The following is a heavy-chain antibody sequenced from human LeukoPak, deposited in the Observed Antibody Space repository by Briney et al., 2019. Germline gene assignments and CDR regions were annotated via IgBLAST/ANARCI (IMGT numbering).Heavy chain of an antibody. CDR3: SRSPQGLILDY. D-gene: IGHD3-22*01. Sequence: GESLKISCKGSGYFTSYWISWVRQMPGKGLEWMGRIDPSDSYTNYSPSFQGHVTISADKSINTAYLQWTSLKASDTAMYYCSRSPQGLILDYWGQGTLVTVSS. CDR1: GYFTSYW. V-gene: IGHV5-10-1*01. J-gene: IGHJ4*02. CDR2: IDPSDSYT.